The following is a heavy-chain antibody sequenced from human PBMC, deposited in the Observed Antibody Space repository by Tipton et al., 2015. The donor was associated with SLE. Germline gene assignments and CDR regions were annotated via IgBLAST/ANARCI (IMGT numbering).Heavy chain of an antibody. D-gene: IGHD6-19*01. CDR1: GGSISSYY. CDR3: ASGRAVAGGDYVDY. J-gene: IGHJ4*02. CDR2: IYYSGST. V-gene: IGHV4-59*01. Sequence: TLSLTCTVSGGSISSYYWGWIRQPPGKGLEWIGYIYYSGSTNYNPSLKSRVTISVDTSKNQFSLKLSSVTAADTAVYYCASGRAVAGGDYVDYWGQGTLVTVSS.